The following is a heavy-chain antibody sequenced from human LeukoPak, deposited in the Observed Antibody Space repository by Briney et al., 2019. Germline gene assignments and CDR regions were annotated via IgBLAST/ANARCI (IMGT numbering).Heavy chain of an antibody. V-gene: IGHV3-23*01. CDR2: IGDSGLST. D-gene: IGHD3-9*01. Sequence: GGSLRLSCVVSGFTFSNDAMGWVRQAPGKGLQWVSGIGDSGLSTYYADSVKGRFTISRDNAKNSLYLQMNSLRAEDTAVYYCAGASLTYYDILTGYYDYWGQGTLVTVSS. CDR1: GFTFSNDA. J-gene: IGHJ4*02. CDR3: AGASLTYYDILTGYYDY.